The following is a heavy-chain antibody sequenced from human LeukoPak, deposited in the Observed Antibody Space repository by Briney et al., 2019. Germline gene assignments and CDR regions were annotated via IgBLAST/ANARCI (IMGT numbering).Heavy chain of an antibody. Sequence: GGSLRLSCAASGFTFSSYAMHWVRQAPGKGLEWVAVISYDGSNKYYADSVKGRFTISRDNSKNTLYLQMNSLRDEDTAVYYCARAPAWAVAGYFDYWGQGTLVTVSS. CDR1: GFTFSSYA. D-gene: IGHD6-19*01. CDR2: ISYDGSNK. CDR3: ARAPAWAVAGYFDY. J-gene: IGHJ4*02. V-gene: IGHV3-30*04.